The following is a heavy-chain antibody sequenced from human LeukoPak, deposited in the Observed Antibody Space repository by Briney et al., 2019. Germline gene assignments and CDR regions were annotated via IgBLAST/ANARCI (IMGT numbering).Heavy chain of an antibody. J-gene: IGHJ4*02. D-gene: IGHD3-22*01. V-gene: IGHV3-48*04. CDR3: ARDPEVPYYYDSSGCFDY. Sequence: GGSLRLSCAASGFTFSDYPMNWVRQAPGKGLEWVSYITGPSSTIYYADSVKGRFTISRDNAKNSLYLQMNSLRAEDTAVYYCARDPEVPYYYDSSGCFDYWGQGTLVTVSS. CDR1: GFTFSDYP. CDR2: ITGPSSTI.